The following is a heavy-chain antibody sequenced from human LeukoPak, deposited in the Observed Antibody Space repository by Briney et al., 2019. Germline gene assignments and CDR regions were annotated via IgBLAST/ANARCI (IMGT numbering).Heavy chain of an antibody. V-gene: IGHV3-23*03. J-gene: IGHJ4*02. CDR1: GFTYGTYA. CDR2: IYSGGST. CDR3: AKDRNQGSWYSYFDY. Sequence: GGSLRLSCAASGFTYGTYAVSWVRQAPGKGLEWVSVIYSGGSTYYADSVKGRFTISRDNSKNMLYLQMNSLRAEDTAVYYCAKDRNQGSWYSYFDYWGQGTLVTVSS. D-gene: IGHD6-13*01.